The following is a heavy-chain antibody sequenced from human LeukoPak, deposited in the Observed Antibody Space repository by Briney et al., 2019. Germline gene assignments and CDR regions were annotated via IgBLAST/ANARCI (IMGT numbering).Heavy chain of an antibody. CDR1: GFTFSSYS. Sequence: GGSLRLSCAASGFTFSSYSIHWVRQGPGKGLEWVTVISYDGNTKYYADSVKGRFTISRDNSKNTLYLQMNSLRAEDTAVYYCTREITFGVFDVWGQGTVVTVSS. CDR3: TREITFGVFDV. CDR2: ISYDGNTK. D-gene: IGHD1-14*01. V-gene: IGHV3-30-3*01. J-gene: IGHJ3*01.